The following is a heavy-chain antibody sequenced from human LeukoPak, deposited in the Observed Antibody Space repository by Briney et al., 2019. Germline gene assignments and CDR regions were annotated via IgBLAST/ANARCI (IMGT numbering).Heavy chain of an antibody. CDR2: KNPNSGRT. CDR1: GYTFTSYD. CDR3: ARGPVSTHGMDV. J-gene: IGHJ6*02. V-gene: IGHV1-8*01. Sequence: SVQVSCQASGYTFTSYDINWVRPATGQGLEWMGWKNPNSGRTGFAQKFQGRLTMTMNTSISTAYMELSSLTSEDTAVYYCARGPVSTHGMDVWGQGTTVTVSS. D-gene: IGHD2-2*01.